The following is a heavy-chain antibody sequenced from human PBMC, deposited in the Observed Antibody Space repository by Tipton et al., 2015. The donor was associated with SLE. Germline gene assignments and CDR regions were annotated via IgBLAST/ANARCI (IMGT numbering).Heavy chain of an antibody. CDR3: ARETPGWGIY. CDR1: GGSFSSYY. J-gene: IGHJ4*02. Sequence: TLSLTCAVYGGSFSSYYWSWIRQPPGKGLEWIGEINHSRSTNYNPSLKSRVTIPVDTSQNQFPLRLSSVTAADTAVYYCARETPGWGIYWGQGTLVTVSS. D-gene: IGHD7-27*01. V-gene: IGHV4-34*01. CDR2: INHSRST.